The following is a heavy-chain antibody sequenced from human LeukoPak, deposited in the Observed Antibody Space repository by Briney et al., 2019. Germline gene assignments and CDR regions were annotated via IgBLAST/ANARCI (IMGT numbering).Heavy chain of an antibody. CDR3: ARAGSYSSGWYSLNWFDP. CDR1: GGSISSYY. CDR2: IYTSGST. Sequence: PSETLSLTCTVSGGSISSYYWSWIRQPAGKGLEWIGRIYTSGSTNYNPSLKSRVTMSVDTSKNQFSLKLSSVTAAGTAVYYCARAGSYSSGWYSLNWFDPWGQGTLVTVSS. V-gene: IGHV4-4*07. D-gene: IGHD6-19*01. J-gene: IGHJ5*02.